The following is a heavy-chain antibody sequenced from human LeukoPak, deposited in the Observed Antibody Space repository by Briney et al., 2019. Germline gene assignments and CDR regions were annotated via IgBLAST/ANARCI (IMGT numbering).Heavy chain of an antibody. Sequence: GGSLRLSCAASGFTFSSYSMNWVRQAPGKGLEWVSVIYSGGSTFDADSVKGRFTISRDNSKNTLYLQMNSLRAEDTAVYYCARDRAGGSGFDYWGQGTLITVSS. V-gene: IGHV3-53*01. D-gene: IGHD1-1*01. CDR2: IYSGGST. CDR1: GFTFSSYS. CDR3: ARDRAGGSGFDY. J-gene: IGHJ4*02.